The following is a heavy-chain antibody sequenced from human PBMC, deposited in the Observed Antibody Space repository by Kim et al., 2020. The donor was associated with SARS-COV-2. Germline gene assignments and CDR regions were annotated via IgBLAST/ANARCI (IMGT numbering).Heavy chain of an antibody. D-gene: IGHD3-3*01. J-gene: IGHJ4*02. Sequence: SETLSLTCTVSGGSISNSNYYWAWIRQPPGKGLEWIGSIYFSGSAYYNPSLKSRVTISIATSKNQFSLKLTSVTAADTAVYFCARLPPIGRDDYWGQGTLVTVSS. CDR2: IYFSGSA. CDR1: GGSISNSNYY. CDR3: ARLPPIGRDDY. V-gene: IGHV4-39*01.